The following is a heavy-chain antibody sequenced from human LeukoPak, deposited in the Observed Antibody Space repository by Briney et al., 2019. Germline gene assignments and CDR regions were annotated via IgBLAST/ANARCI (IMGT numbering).Heavy chain of an antibody. Sequence: PGGSLRLSCAASGFTFSSYAMSWVRQAPGKGLEWVSGISGSGGNTYNADSVKGRFTISGDNSKNTLYLQMNSLRAEDTAVYYCAKGRTTVVVTAIPNWGQGTLVTVSS. J-gene: IGHJ4*02. CDR1: GFTFSSYA. CDR3: AKGRTTVVVTAIPN. CDR2: ISGSGGNT. V-gene: IGHV3-23*01. D-gene: IGHD2-21*02.